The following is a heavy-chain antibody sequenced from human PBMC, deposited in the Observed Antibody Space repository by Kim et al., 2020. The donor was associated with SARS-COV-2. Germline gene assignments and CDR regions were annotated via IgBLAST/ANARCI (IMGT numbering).Heavy chain of an antibody. Sequence: ADSVKGRFTISRDNSKNTLYLQMNSLRAEDTAVYYCAKDFYGDYARAFDIWGQGTMVTVSS. J-gene: IGHJ3*02. V-gene: IGHV3-23*01. CDR3: AKDFYGDYARAFDI. D-gene: IGHD4-17*01.